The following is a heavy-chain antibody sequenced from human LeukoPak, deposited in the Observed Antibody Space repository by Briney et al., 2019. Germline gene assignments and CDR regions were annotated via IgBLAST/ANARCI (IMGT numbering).Heavy chain of an antibody. CDR2: MNPNNENT. CDR1: GYIFTSYD. CDR3: ARDAHIEGDAFDI. Sequence: GASVKVSCKASGYIFTSYDINWVRQATGQGLEWMGWMNPNNENTGYAQKFQGRVTMTRNTSISTAYMELSSLRSEDTAVYYCARDAHIEGDAFDIWGQGTMVTVSS. J-gene: IGHJ3*02. V-gene: IGHV1-8*01. D-gene: IGHD2-2*01.